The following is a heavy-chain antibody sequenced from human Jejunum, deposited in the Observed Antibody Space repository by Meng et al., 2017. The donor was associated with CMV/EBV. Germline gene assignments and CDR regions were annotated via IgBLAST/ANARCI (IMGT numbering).Heavy chain of an antibody. V-gene: IGHV2-5*01. J-gene: IGHJ5*02. CDR1: STSGVG. D-gene: IGHD3-22*01. CDR2: IYWNKEE. Sequence: STSGVGVGWIRQPPGKALEWLGFIYWNKEERYNPSLKSRLNITEDTSKNQVILTMINMDPVDTATYYCAHRKDYYGSSGYYYDWFDPWGQGTLVTVSS. CDR3: AHRKDYYGSSGYYYDWFDP.